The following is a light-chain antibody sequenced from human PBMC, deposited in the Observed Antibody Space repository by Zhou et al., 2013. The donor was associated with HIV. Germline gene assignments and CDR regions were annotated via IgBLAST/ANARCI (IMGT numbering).Light chain of an antibody. J-gene: IGKJ2*01. CDR3: QQYANSPQT. CDR1: QSVGNN. Sequence: EIVMTQSPATLSVSPGDRATLSCRASQSVGNNLAWYQQKPGQAPRLLIYGASTRATGIPARFTGSGSGTDFTLTFTTLGPEDSAVYYCQQYANSPQTFGQGTKVEIK. V-gene: IGKV3-15*01. CDR2: GAS.